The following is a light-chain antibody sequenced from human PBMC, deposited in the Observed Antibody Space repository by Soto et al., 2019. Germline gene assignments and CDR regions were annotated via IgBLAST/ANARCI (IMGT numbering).Light chain of an antibody. CDR1: QNIGSW. CDR3: QQYNTFNMWT. CDR2: KAS. V-gene: IGKV1-5*03. J-gene: IGKJ1*01. Sequence: DIQMTQSPSTLSASVGDRVFITCRASQNIGSWLAWYQQKAGKAPKLLIYKASTLESGVPSRFSGSGSGTEFTLTISGLQPDDFATYYCQQYNTFNMWTFGQGTKV.